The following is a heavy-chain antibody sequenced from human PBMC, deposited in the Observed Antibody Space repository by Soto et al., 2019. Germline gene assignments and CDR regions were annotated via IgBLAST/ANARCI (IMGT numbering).Heavy chain of an antibody. V-gene: IGHV1-3*01. CDR3: ARAGYSSGWYHWYFDF. Sequence: ASVKVSCKAAGYAFTDYGIHWVRQAPGQRLEWMGWINAGNGNTKYSQKFQGRVIITRDTSASTAYMELSSLRSEDTAVFYCARAGYSSGWYHWYFDFWGRGTLVTVSS. CDR2: INAGNGNT. CDR1: GYAFTDYG. J-gene: IGHJ2*01. D-gene: IGHD6-19*01.